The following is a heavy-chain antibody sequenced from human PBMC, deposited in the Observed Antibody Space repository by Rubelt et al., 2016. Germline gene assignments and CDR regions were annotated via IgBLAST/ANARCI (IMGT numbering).Heavy chain of an antibody. D-gene: IGHD3-16*01. V-gene: IGHV4-38-2*02. Sequence: QEQLQESGPGLVKPSETLSLTCPVSGYSFSSGYYWAWIRRSPGKGLEWIGRACDSGSTYCNPSLKRRVTRSVDTSKNQFPRKLGAVTAADTTVYYCVRGGTIRTFDHWGQGTLVTVSS. J-gene: IGHJ4*02. CDR3: VRGGTIRTFDH. CDR2: ACDSGST. CDR1: GYSFSSGYY.